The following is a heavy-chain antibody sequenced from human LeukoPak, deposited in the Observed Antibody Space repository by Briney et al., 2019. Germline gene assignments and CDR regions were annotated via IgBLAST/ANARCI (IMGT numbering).Heavy chain of an antibody. CDR1: GFTFDDYA. Sequence: GRSLRLSCAASGFTFDDYAMHWVRQAPGKGLEWVSGISWNSGSIGYADSAKGRFTISRDNAKNSLYLQMNSLRAEDTALYYCAKDRDYYDSSGPLDYWGQGTLVTVSS. CDR3: AKDRDYYDSSGPLDY. V-gene: IGHV3-9*01. J-gene: IGHJ4*02. D-gene: IGHD3-22*01. CDR2: ISWNSGSI.